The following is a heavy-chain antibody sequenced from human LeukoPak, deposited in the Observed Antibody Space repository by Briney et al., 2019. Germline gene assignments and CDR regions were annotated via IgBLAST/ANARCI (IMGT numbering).Heavy chain of an antibody. D-gene: IGHD6-6*01. CDR2: ISAYNGNT. J-gene: IGHJ5*02. V-gene: IGHV1-18*01. CDR1: GYTFTSYG. Sequence: ASVKVSCKASGYTFTSYGISWVRQAPGQGLEWMGWISAYNGNTNYAQKLQGRVTMTTDTSTSTAYMELRSLRSDDTAVYYCARDFDPLIPTHPRPFDPWGQGTLVTVSS. CDR3: ARDFDPLIPTHPRPFDP.